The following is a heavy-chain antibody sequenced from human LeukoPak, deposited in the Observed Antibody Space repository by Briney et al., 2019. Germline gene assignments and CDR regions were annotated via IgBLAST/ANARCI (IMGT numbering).Heavy chain of an antibody. Sequence: GGSLRLSCAASGFTFSSYWMSWVRQAPGRGLEWVANIKQDGSEKYYVDSVKGRFTISRDNAKNSLYLQMNSLRAEDTAVYYCARITGSDWFDPWGQGTLVTVSS. V-gene: IGHV3-7*01. D-gene: IGHD2-15*01. CDR1: GFTFSSYW. J-gene: IGHJ5*02. CDR3: ARITGSDWFDP. CDR2: IKQDGSEK.